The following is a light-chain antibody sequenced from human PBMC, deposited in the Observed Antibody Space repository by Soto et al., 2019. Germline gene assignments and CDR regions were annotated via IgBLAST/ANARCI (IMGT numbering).Light chain of an antibody. CDR2: GVS. CDR3: QQYNDWPLA. Sequence: IVMTQSPATLSVSPGERATLSCRASQSINSNLSWYQQKPGQAPWLLMFGVSTRATGIPAMFSGGGSGTEFTLTISSLQSEAFAVYFCQQYNDWPLALGQGTRLEIK. V-gene: IGKV3-15*01. J-gene: IGKJ5*01. CDR1: QSINSN.